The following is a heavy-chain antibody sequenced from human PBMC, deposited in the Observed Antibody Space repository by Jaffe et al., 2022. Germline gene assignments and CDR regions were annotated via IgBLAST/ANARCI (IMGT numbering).Heavy chain of an antibody. J-gene: IGHJ4*02. V-gene: IGHV3-23*01. CDR2: IGANGDT. D-gene: IGHD6-6*01. Sequence: EVQLLESGGGLIQPGGSLRLSCAASGFTFSNYAMSWVRQAPGKGLEWVSTIGANGDTYYVDSVKGRFTISRDNSKNTLYMQMNSLRAEDTAVYFCAKGGRVEQTDYWGQGTLVTVSS. CDR3: AKGGRVEQTDY. CDR1: GFTFSNYA.